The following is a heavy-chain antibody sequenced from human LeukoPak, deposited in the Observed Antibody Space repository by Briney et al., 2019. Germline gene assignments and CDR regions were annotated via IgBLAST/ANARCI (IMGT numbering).Heavy chain of an antibody. J-gene: IGHJ6*02. CDR1: GYTFTSYG. Sequence: ASVKVSCMPPGYTFTSYGISSVRPAPGQGLEWMGWISAYNGNTNYAQKLQVRVTMTTDTSTSTAYMELRSLRSDDTAVYYCARDLCCDLECLPSYYYGMDVWGQGTTVTVSS. D-gene: IGHD3-3*01. CDR2: ISAYNGNT. V-gene: IGHV1-18*01. CDR3: ARDLCCDLECLPSYYYGMDV.